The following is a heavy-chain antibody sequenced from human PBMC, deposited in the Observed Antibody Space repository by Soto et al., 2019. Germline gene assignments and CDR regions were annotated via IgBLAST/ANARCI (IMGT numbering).Heavy chain of an antibody. CDR3: ARTVLGPDLLADSFVDYYYYMDV. CDR2: FYYTGST. V-gene: IGHV4-59*08. D-gene: IGHD3-9*01. J-gene: IGHJ6*03. CDR1: GGSISNFY. Sequence: PSETLSLTYTVSGGSISNFYWSWIRQPPGKGLEWIGYFYYTGSTSYNPSLKRRVTFSADSSRGQFSLRLNSVTAADTAVYYCARTVLGPDLLADSFVDYYYYMDVWGQGTTVTVSS.